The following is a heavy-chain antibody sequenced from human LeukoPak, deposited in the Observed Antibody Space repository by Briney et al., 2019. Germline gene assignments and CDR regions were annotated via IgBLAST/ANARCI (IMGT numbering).Heavy chain of an antibody. Sequence: GSLRLSCAASGFTFSSYAMHWVRQAPGKGLEWVAVISYDGSNKYYADSVKGRFTISRGNSKNTLYLQMNSLRAEDTAVYYCARGGTGIKGMVAFGIWGQGTMVTVSS. V-gene: IGHV3-30-3*01. CDR1: GFTFSSYA. CDR3: ARGGTGIKGMVAFGI. J-gene: IGHJ3*02. CDR2: ISYDGSNK. D-gene: IGHD1-1*01.